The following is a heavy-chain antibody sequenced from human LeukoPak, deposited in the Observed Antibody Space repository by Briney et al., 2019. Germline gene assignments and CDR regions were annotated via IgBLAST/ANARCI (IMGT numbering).Heavy chain of an antibody. D-gene: IGHD3-10*01. CDR2: INAYNGNT. CDR1: GYTFTTYH. V-gene: IGHV1-18*01. CDR3: ARGGRGNFDY. Sequence: GATVKVSCKASGYTFTTYHINWVRHAPGQGLEWMGRINAYNGNTNYEQKLQGRVIMTTDTSTSTVYMELRSLRSDDTAVYYCARGGRGNFDYWGQGTLVTVSS. J-gene: IGHJ4*02.